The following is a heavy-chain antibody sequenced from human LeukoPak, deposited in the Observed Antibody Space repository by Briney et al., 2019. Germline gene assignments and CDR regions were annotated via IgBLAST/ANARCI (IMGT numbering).Heavy chain of an antibody. J-gene: IGHJ4*02. CDR2: ISAYNGNT. CDR3: ARDTMIVVALDY. CDR1: GGTFSNSA. V-gene: IGHV1-18*01. Sequence: GASVKVSCKASGGTFSNSAISWVRQAPGQGLEGMGWISAYNGNTNYAQKLQGRVTMTTDTSTGTAYMELRSLRSDDTAVYYCARDTMIVVALDYWGQGTLVTVSS. D-gene: IGHD3-22*01.